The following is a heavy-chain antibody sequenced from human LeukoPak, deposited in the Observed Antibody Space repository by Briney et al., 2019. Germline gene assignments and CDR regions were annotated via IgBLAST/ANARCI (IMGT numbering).Heavy chain of an antibody. CDR1: GGTFSSYA. Sequence: SVKVSCKASGGTFSSYAISWVRQAPGQGLEWMGGIIPIFGTANYAQKFQGRVTITADESTSTAYMALRSLRSDDTAVYYCARDSMVRGINYYYYGMDVWGQGTTVTVSS. CDR3: ARDSMVRGINYYYYGMDV. D-gene: IGHD3-10*01. CDR2: IIPIFGTA. V-gene: IGHV1-69*13. J-gene: IGHJ6*02.